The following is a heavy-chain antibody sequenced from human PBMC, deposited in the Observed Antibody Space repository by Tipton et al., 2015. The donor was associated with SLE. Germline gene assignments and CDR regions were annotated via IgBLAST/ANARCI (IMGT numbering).Heavy chain of an antibody. D-gene: IGHD3-22*01. CDR3: AREGSGDSSGYYYDY. V-gene: IGHV4-4*07. J-gene: IGHJ4*02. CDR1: GGSISSYY. CDR2: IYTSGST. Sequence: TLSLTCTVPGGSISSYYWSWIRQPAGKGLEWIGRIYTSGSTNYNPSLKSRVTISVDTSKNQFSLKLSSVTDADTAVYYCAREGSGDSSGYYYDYLGQGTLVTVSS.